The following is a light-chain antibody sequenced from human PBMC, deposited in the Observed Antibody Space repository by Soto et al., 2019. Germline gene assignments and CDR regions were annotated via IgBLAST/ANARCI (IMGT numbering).Light chain of an antibody. CDR3: QQYNNWPPLT. V-gene: IGKV3-15*01. J-gene: IGKJ4*01. CDR1: QSVSSN. CDR2: GAS. Sequence: EIVMTQSPATLSVSPGERATLSCRASQSVSSNLAWYQQKPGQAPRLLIYGASTRATGNPARFSCSGSGTEFTHTISSLQSEDFTVYYCQQYNNWPPLTFGGGTKVEIK.